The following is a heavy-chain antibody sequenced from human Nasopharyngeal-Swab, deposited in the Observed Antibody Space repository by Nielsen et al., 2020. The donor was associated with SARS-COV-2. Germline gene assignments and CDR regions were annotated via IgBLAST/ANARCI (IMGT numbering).Heavy chain of an antibody. CDR2: ISPVNGKK. CDR3: ARDQGYYDTSNYFQN. D-gene: IGHD3-22*01. Sequence: ASVKVSCKASGYTFRSYAVHWVRQAPGQGLEWMGWISPVNGKKRYSQKFQGRVTITRDTSASTAYMELSSLRSEDTAVYYCARDQGYYDTSNYFQNWGQGTLVTVSS. CDR1: GYTFRSYA. V-gene: IGHV1-3*01. J-gene: IGHJ4*02.